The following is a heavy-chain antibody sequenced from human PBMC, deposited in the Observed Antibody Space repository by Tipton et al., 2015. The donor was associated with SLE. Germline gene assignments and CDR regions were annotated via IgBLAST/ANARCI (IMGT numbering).Heavy chain of an antibody. D-gene: IGHD2-2*01. Sequence: SLRLSCAASGFTFSSYWMHWVRQAPGKGLVWVSHINSDGSTTSYADSVKGRFTISRDNAKNTLYLQMNSLRAEDTAVYFCAREVVVPAAIRGSYIMAVWGQGTTVTVSS. CDR3: AREVVVPAAIRGSYIMAV. CDR1: GFTFSSYW. CDR2: INSDGSTT. J-gene: IGHJ6*02. V-gene: IGHV3-74*01.